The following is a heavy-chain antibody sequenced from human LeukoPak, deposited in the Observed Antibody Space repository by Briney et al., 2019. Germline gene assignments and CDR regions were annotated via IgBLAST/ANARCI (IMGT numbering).Heavy chain of an antibody. CDR3: ARGQKYRSGYTVTELGSGYFDY. CDR1: GFTFSSYA. J-gene: IGHJ4*02. D-gene: IGHD5-18*01. Sequence: GGSLRLSCAASGFTFSSYAMHWVRQAPGKGLEWVAVISYTGSNKYYGDSVKGRFTISRDNSKNTLYLQMNSLRAEDTAVYYCARGQKYRSGYTVTELGSGYFDYWGQGPLVTVSS. V-gene: IGHV3-30*04. CDR2: ISYTGSNK.